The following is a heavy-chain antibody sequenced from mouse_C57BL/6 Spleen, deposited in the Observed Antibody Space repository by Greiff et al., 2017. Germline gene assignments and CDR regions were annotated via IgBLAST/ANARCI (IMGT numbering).Heavy chain of an antibody. CDR3: ARRGLPPVWYFDV. J-gene: IGHJ1*03. CDR1: GYTFTDYY. Sequence: QVQLQQSGAELVRPGASVKLSCKASGYTFTDYYINWVKQRPGQGLEWIARINPGSGNHYYNEKFKGKATLTAEKSSSTAYMQLSSLTSEDSAVYFCARRGLPPVWYFDVWGTGTTVTVSS. CDR2: INPGSGNH. V-gene: IGHV1-76*01. D-gene: IGHD2-2*01.